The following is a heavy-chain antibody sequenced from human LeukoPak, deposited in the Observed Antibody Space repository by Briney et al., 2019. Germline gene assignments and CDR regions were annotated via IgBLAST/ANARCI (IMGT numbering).Heavy chain of an antibody. CDR2: IIPIFGTA. CDR3: AINSAGTFDY. D-gene: IGHD2-21*01. V-gene: IGHV1-69*05. Sequence: ASVKVSCKASGGTFSSYAISWVRQAPGQGLEWMGGIIPIFGTANYAQKFQGRVTITTDESTSTAYMELSNLRSEDTAVYYCAINSAGTFDYWGQGTLVTVSS. J-gene: IGHJ4*02. CDR1: GGTFSSYA.